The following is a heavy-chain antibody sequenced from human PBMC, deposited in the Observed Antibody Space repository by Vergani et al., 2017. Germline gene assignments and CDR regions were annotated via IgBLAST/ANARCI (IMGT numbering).Heavy chain of an antibody. CDR2: ISWNSGSI. D-gene: IGHD3-3*01. Sequence: EVQLVESGGGLVQPGGSLRLSCAASGFTFSSYWMSWVRQAPGKGLEWVSGISWNSGSIGYADSVKGRFTISRDNAKNSLYLQMNSLRAEDTAVYYCARLYGVVIRPHFDYWGQGTLVTVSS. CDR3: ARLYGVVIRPHFDY. CDR1: GFTFSSYW. V-gene: IGHV3-48*04. J-gene: IGHJ4*02.